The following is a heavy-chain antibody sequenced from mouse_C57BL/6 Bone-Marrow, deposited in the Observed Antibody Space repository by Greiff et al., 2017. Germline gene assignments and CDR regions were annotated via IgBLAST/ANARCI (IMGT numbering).Heavy chain of an antibody. CDR2: SYPGDGDT. D-gene: IGHD4-1*01. Sequence: QVQLQQSGPELVKPGASVKISCKASGYAFSSSWMNWVKQRPGKGLEWIGRSYPGDGDTNYNGKFKGKATLTADKSSSAAYMQLSSLTSEDSAVYFCARWNWDWYFDVWGTGTTVTVSS. CDR3: ARWNWDWYFDV. V-gene: IGHV1-82*01. J-gene: IGHJ1*03. CDR1: GYAFSSSW.